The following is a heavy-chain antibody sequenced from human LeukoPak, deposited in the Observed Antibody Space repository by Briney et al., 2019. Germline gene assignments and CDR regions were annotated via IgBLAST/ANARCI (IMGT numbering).Heavy chain of an antibody. CDR2: INHSGST. CDR1: GGSFSGYY. CDR3: ARGWRYYYDSGSYYLDY. Sequence: SETLPLTCAVYGGSFSGYYWSWIRQPPGKGLEWIGEINHSGSTNYNPSLKSRVTISVDTSKNQFSLKLSSVTAADTAVYYRARGWRYYYDSGSYYLDYWGQGTLVTVSS. J-gene: IGHJ4*02. V-gene: IGHV4-34*01. D-gene: IGHD3-10*01.